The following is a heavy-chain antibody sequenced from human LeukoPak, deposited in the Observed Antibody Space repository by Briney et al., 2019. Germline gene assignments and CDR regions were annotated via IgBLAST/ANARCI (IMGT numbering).Heavy chain of an antibody. CDR1: GFSFSSHS. D-gene: IGHD3-16*01. Sequence: SGGSLRLSCAASGFSFSSHSMNWVRQAPGRGLEWVSSISSSSGYIYYADSMKGRFTISRDNAKNSLYLQMNSLRVEDTAVYYCARDREGDYEYYYYGMDVWGQGTTVTVSS. J-gene: IGHJ6*02. V-gene: IGHV3-21*01. CDR2: ISSSSGYI. CDR3: ARDREGDYEYYYYGMDV.